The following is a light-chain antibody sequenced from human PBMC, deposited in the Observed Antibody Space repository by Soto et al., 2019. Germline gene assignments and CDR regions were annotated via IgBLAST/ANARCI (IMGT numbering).Light chain of an antibody. CDR3: QQYGISPT. CDR2: DVS. V-gene: IGKV3-20*01. J-gene: IGKJ1*01. CDR1: HSVSSNY. Sequence: EIVLTQSPGTLSLSPGVRANLSCRYSHSVSSNYLAWYQQEPGQAPRLLIYDVSSRATGIPDRFSGSGSGTDFTLTISRLEPVDFAVYYCQQYGISPTFGQGTKVEIK.